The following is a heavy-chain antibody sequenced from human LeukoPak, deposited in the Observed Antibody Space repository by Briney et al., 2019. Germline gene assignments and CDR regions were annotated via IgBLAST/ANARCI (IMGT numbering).Heavy chain of an antibody. D-gene: IGHD3-10*01. CDR2: IYWNDDK. Sequence: ESGPTLVNPTQTLTLTCTFPGFSLSTRGVGVGWIRQPPGKALEWLALIYWNDDKRYSPSLKSRLTITKDTSKNQVVLTMTNMDPVDTATYYCAHIVWGGYYGSGSFDPWGQGTLVTVSS. V-gene: IGHV2-5*01. J-gene: IGHJ5*02. CDR1: GFSLSTRGVG. CDR3: AHIVWGGYYGSGSFDP.